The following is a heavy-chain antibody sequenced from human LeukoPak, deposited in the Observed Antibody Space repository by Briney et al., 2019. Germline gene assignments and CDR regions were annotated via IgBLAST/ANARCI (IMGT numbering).Heavy chain of an antibody. CDR3: ARGLLSYGAPSHFDY. J-gene: IGHJ4*02. D-gene: IGHD4-17*01. CDR2: IIPIFGTA. V-gene: IGHV1-69*13. Sequence: ASVKVSCKASGGTFSSYAISWVRQAPGQGLEWMGGIIPIFGTANYAQKFQGRVTITADESTSTAYMELSSLRSEDTAVHYCARGLLSYGAPSHFDYWGQGTLVTVSS. CDR1: GGTFSSYA.